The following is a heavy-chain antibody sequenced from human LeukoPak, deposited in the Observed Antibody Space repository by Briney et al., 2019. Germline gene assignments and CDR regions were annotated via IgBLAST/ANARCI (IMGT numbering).Heavy chain of an antibody. CDR3: AGALDPLTSWFDP. V-gene: IGHV4-61*01. CDR2: IYYSGST. J-gene: IGHJ5*02. CDR1: GGSVSSGSYY. D-gene: IGHD3-3*01. Sequence: PSETLSLTCTVSGGSVSSGSYYWSWIRQPPGKGLEWIGYIYYSGSTNYNPSLKSRVTISVDTSKNQFSLKLSSMTAADTAVYYCAGALDPLTSWFDPWGQGTLVTVSS.